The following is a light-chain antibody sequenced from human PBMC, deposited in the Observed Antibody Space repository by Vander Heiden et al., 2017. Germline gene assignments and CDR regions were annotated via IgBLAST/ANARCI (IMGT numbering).Light chain of an antibody. V-gene: IGKV1-39*01. CDR3: QESYSDLT. Sequence: DIQMTQSPFPLSASVGDRVTITCRASQNIYSFLNWYQQKPGKAPKLLIYSASTLQSGVPSRFSASGSGTDFTLTISGLQPEDFATYYCQESYSDLTFGGGTKVDIK. CDR1: QNIYSF. CDR2: SAS. J-gene: IGKJ4*01.